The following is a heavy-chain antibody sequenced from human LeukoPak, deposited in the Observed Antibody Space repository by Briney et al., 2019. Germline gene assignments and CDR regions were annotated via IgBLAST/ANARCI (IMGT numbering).Heavy chain of an antibody. CDR2: IYSDGST. D-gene: IGHD3-10*01. CDR1: GFTVSSNY. J-gene: IGHJ6*03. CDR3: ARVIAARERAWFGELRLYYYSYIDV. V-gene: IGHV3-66*01. Sequence: GGSLRLSCAASGFTVSSNYMSWVRQAPGKGLEWVSVIYSDGSTYYADSVKGRFTISRDNSKNALYLQMNSLRAEDTAVYYCARVIAARERAWFGELRLYYYSYIDVWGKGTTVTISS.